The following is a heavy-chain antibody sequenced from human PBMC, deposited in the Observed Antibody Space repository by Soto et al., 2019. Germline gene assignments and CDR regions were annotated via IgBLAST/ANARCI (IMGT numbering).Heavy chain of an antibody. J-gene: IGHJ5*02. Sequence: ASVKVSCKASGYTFTMYGLSWVRQAPGQGPEWMGWTRADNGEVRYAEKFRGRLTMTADTSTNTAYMELSSLRSEDTAVYYCARDVVVPAAMFSRSTRAFDPWGQGTLVTVSS. D-gene: IGHD2-2*01. CDR1: GYTFTMYG. V-gene: IGHV1-18*04. CDR2: TRADNGEV. CDR3: ARDVVVPAAMFSRSTRAFDP.